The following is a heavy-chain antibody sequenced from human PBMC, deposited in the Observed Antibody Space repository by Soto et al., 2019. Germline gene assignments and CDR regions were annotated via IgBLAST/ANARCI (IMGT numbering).Heavy chain of an antibody. J-gene: IGHJ1*01. D-gene: IGHD3-22*01. CDR1: GGSISSGGYY. CDR3: ARDNLRNYDSSGQYFQH. V-gene: IGHV4-31*03. Sequence: SETLSLTCTVSGGSISSGGYYWSWIRQHPGKGLEWIGYIYYSGSTYYNPSLKSRVTISVDTSKNQFSLKLSSVTAADTAVYYCARDNLRNYDSSGQYFQHWGQGTLVTVSS. CDR2: IYYSGST.